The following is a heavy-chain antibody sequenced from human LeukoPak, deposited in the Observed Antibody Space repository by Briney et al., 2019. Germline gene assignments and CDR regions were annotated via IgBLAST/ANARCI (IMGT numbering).Heavy chain of an antibody. Sequence: ASVKVSCKASGYNFITIATSWVRQAPGQGLEWMGWSSAYNGDGNFVQKFQGRVTTTTDTSTNTAYMELRSLRYDDTAVYYCARGLRGLDDYWGQGTLVTVSS. V-gene: IGHV1-18*01. J-gene: IGHJ4*02. CDR3: ARGLRGLDDY. CDR2: SSAYNGDG. CDR1: GYNFITIA. D-gene: IGHD1-1*01.